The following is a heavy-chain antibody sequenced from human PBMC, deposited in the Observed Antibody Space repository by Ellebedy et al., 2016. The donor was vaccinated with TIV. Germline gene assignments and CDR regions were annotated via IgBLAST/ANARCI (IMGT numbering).Heavy chain of an antibody. CDR2: ISAYNGNT. D-gene: IGHD2-2*02. Sequence: ASVKVSXKASGYTFTSYGISWVRQAPGQGLEWMGWISAYNGNTNYAQKLQGRVTMTTDTSTSTAYMELRSLRSDDTAVYYCARARRPAAISGGSGWYFDLWGRGTLVTVSS. J-gene: IGHJ2*01. V-gene: IGHV1-18*01. CDR3: ARARRPAAISGGSGWYFDL. CDR1: GYTFTSYG.